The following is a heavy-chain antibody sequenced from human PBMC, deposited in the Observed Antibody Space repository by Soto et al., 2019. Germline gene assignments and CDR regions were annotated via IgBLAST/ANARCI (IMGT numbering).Heavy chain of an antibody. CDR3: AKDLNLYGVGFGLDY. Sequence: GGSRRLSCAASGFTFSSYAMSWVRQAPGKGLEWVSAISGSGGSTYYADSVKGRFTISRDNSKNTLYLQMNSLRAEDTAVYYCAKDLNLYGVGFGLDYWGQGALVTVSS. J-gene: IGHJ4*02. D-gene: IGHD2-8*01. CDR1: GFTFSSYA. V-gene: IGHV3-23*01. CDR2: ISGSGGST.